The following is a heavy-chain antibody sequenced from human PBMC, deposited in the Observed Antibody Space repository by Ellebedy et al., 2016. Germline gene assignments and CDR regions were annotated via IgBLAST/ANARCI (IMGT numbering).Heavy chain of an antibody. CDR1: GFSVTDNY. J-gene: IGHJ3*02. CDR3: ATRHYGGFDI. Sequence: GGSLRLXXAASGFSVTDNYMTWVRQAPGKGLEWVSLIDNGGSSWYADSVKGRFTISRDSPKNTLYLQMNSLRAEDTAVYYCATRHYGGFDIWGRGTMVTVSS. V-gene: IGHV3-53*01. CDR2: IDNGGSS. D-gene: IGHD4-23*01.